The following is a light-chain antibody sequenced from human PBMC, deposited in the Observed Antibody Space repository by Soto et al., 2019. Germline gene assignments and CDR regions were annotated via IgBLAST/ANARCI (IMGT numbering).Light chain of an antibody. J-gene: IGKJ5*01. Sequence: PGERATLSCRASQSVTSNYLAWYQQKPGQAPRLLIYDASNRATGTPDRFLGRGSGTDFTLIISRLEPEDFAVYYCQQYDDSPITFGQGTRLEIK. CDR2: DAS. V-gene: IGKV3-20*01. CDR3: QQYDDSPIT. CDR1: QSVTSNY.